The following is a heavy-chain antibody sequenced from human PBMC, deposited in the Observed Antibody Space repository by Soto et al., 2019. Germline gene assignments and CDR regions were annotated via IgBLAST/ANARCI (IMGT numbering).Heavy chain of an antibody. CDR3: ARDLTHPYCGGDCYVEQNP. CDR1: GGTFSSYA. V-gene: IGHV1-69*01. J-gene: IGHJ5*02. Sequence: QVQLVQSGAEVKKPGSSVKVSCKASGGTFSSYAISWVRQAPGQGLEWMGGIIPIFGTANYAQKFQGRVTITADESTSTAYMELSSLRSEDTAVYYCARDLTHPYCGGDCYVEQNPWGQGTLVTVSS. CDR2: IIPIFGTA. D-gene: IGHD2-21*02.